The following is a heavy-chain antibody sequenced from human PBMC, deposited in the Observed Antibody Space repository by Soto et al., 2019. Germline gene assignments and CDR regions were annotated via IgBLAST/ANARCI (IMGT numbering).Heavy chain of an antibody. CDR3: AHRPRGYSYHFDY. D-gene: IGHD5-18*01. J-gene: IGHJ4*02. CDR1: GFSLTTRGVG. Sequence: QITLKESGPTLVKPTQTLTLTCTFSGFSLTTRGVGVGWIRQPPGKALEWLALIYWDDDEGYSPSLKSRLTITXDTXKNQVVLTMINMDPVDTATYYCAHRPRGYSYHFDYWGQGTLVTVSS. CDR2: IYWDDDE. V-gene: IGHV2-5*02.